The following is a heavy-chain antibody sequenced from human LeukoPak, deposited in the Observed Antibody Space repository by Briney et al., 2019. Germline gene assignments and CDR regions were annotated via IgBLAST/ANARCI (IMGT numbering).Heavy chain of an antibody. J-gene: IGHJ3*02. V-gene: IGHV3-23*01. CDR2: ISGSGGST. D-gene: IGHD2-15*01. CDR1: GFTLSSYA. Sequence: GGSLRLSCAASGFTLSSYAMSWVRQAPGKGLEWVSAISGSGGSTYYADSVKGRFTISRDNAKSSLYLQMNSLRAEDTAVYYCARECSGGSCADAFDIWGQGTMVTVSS. CDR3: ARECSGGSCADAFDI.